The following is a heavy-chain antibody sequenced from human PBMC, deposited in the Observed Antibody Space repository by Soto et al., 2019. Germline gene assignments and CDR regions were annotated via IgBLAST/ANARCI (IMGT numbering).Heavy chain of an antibody. CDR1: GFTVSSSY. Sequence: EVQVVESGGGLAQPGGSLRLSCAASGFTVSSSYMSWVRQAPGKRLEWVSVIYAGGDTFYADSVKGRFTISRDNSENTLYLQMNSLRVEDTAVYYCALHCPGGNCFGYWGQGTLVTVSS. J-gene: IGHJ4*02. D-gene: IGHD2-8*02. CDR3: ALHCPGGNCFGY. V-gene: IGHV3-66*01. CDR2: IYAGGDT.